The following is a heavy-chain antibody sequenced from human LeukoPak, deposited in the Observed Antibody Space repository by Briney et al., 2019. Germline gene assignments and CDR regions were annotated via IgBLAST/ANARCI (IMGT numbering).Heavy chain of an antibody. CDR1: GYTFTGYY. V-gene: IGHV1-2*06. CDR3: ASSSPSRPYYYYYMDV. Sequence: GASVKVSCKASGYTFTGYYMHWVRQAPGQGLEWMGRINPNSGGTNYAQKFQGRVTMTRDTSISTAYMELSRPRSDDTAVYYCASSSPSRPYYYYYMDVWGKGTTVTVSS. J-gene: IGHJ6*03. CDR2: INPNSGGT. D-gene: IGHD6-6*01.